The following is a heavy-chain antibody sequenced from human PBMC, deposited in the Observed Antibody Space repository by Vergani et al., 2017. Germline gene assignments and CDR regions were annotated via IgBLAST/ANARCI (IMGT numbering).Heavy chain of an antibody. CDR3: AKQYFVSGNYLFDY. J-gene: IGHJ4*02. CDR1: ESTFSNYA. D-gene: IGHD3-10*01. V-gene: IGHV3-23*01. CDR2: ISGSGVSA. Sequence: EVQLLESGGGLFQPGGSLRLTCAASESTFSNYAMNWVRQAPGKGLEWFSGISGSGVSAYYTDSVKGRFTISRDNSKNMLFLQMNNLRTEDTAIYYCAKQYFVSGNYLFDYWGQGTLLTVAS.